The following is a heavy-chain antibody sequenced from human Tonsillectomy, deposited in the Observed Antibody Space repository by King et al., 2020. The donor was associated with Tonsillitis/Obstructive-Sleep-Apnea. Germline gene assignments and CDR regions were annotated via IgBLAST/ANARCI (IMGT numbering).Heavy chain of an antibody. V-gene: IGHV1-2*06. CDR2: INPNSGGT. Sequence: AQLVQSGAEVKKPGASVKVSCKASGYTFTGYYMHWVRQAPGQGLEWMGRINPNSGGTNYAQKFQGRVTMTRDTSISTAYMELSRLRSDDTAVYYCARDLLGIHDAFDIWGQGTMVTVSS. D-gene: IGHD7-27*01. J-gene: IGHJ3*02. CDR1: GYTFTGYY. CDR3: ARDLLGIHDAFDI.